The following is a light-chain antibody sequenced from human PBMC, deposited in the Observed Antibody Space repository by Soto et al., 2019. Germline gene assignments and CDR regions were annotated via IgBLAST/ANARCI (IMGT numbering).Light chain of an antibody. V-gene: IGKV4-1*01. CDR3: QQYCSTPLT. CDR2: WAS. CDR1: QSVLYSSNNKNY. Sequence: DIVMTQSPDSLAVSLGERATINCKSSQSVLYSSNNKNYIAWYQQKPGQPPKLLISWASTRESGVPDRFSGSGCGTDFSLTISRLQAEDVAVYYCQQYCSTPLTVGGGTKVVLK. J-gene: IGKJ4*01.